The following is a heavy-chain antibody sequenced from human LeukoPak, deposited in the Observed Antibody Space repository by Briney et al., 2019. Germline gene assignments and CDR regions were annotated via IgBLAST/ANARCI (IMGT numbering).Heavy chain of an antibody. Sequence: PSETLSLTCAVYGGSFSGYFWGWIRQPPGKGLEWIGSMYYSGSTYYSPPLKSRVTMSVDTLKNQFSLKLSSVTAADTAIYYCATRAMGTKSIDYWGQGTLVTVSS. V-gene: IGHV4-39*01. CDR1: GGSFSGYF. D-gene: IGHD1-14*01. CDR2: MYYSGST. J-gene: IGHJ4*02. CDR3: ATRAMGTKSIDY.